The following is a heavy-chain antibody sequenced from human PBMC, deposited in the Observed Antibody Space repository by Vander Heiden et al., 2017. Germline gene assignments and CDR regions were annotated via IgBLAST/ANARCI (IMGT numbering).Heavy chain of an antibody. Sequence: SSNWWSWVRQPPGKGLEWIGEIYHSGSTNYNPSLKSRVTISVDKSKNQFSLKLSSVTAADTAVYDCARELLRYFDWLGIFDPWGQGTLGNVA. CDR2: IYHSGST. J-gene: IGHJ5*02. D-gene: IGHD3-9*01. CDR3: ARELLRYFDWLGIFDP. CDR1: SSNW. V-gene: IGHV4-4*02.